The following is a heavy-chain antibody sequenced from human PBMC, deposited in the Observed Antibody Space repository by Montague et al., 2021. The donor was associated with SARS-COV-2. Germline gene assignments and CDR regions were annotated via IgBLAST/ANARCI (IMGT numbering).Heavy chain of an antibody. V-gene: IGHV3-23*01. CDR2: TSVSVGSP. D-gene: IGHD4-17*01. J-gene: IGHJ5*02. CDR3: TGADNYGS. CDR1: VFTVSSFT. Sequence: SLRLSCAASVFTVSSFTLSLVRLAPGKGLEWVSTTSVSVGSPWYADSVKGRFPISRDNSKSTLFLQMNSLRAEDTALSYCTGADNYGSWGRGTLVTVSS.